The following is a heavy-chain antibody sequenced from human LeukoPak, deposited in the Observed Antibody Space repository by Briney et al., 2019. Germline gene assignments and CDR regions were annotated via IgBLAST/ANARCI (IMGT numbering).Heavy chain of an antibody. J-gene: IGHJ3*02. V-gene: IGHV3-30-3*01. CDR3: AREADYGGPAFDI. Sequence: GGSLRLSCAASGFTFSSYAMHWVRQAPGKGLEWVAVISYDGSNKYCADSVKGRFTISRDNAKNSLYLQMNSLRAEDTAVYYCAREADYGGPAFDIWGQGTMVTVSS. CDR1: GFTFSSYA. CDR2: ISYDGSNK. D-gene: IGHD4-23*01.